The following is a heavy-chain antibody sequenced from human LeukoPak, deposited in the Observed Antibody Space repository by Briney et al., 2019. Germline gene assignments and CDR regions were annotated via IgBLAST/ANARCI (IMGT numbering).Heavy chain of an antibody. J-gene: IGHJ3*02. CDR2: QYWDGDK. Sequence: SGPTLVYPTQTLTLTCTFSGFSLSTSGVGVGWIRQPPGKALEWLAAQYWDGDKSYSPSLTRRLTFTKDTTIKQVVLTMTNSAPVDTATYYCERQGYIQYSSEPGAFDIWGQGTMVTVSS. CDR3: ERQGYIQYSSEPGAFDI. D-gene: IGHD6-19*01. CDR1: GFSLSTSGVG. V-gene: IGHV2-5*02.